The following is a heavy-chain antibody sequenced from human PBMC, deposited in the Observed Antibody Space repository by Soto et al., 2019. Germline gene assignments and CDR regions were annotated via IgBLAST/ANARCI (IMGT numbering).Heavy chain of an antibody. CDR1: GFIFSTSW. CDR2: INQDGSEM. D-gene: IGHD1-26*01. Sequence: PGGSLRLSCAGSGFIFSTSWMSWVRQAPGKGLEWVANINQDGSEMYYVDLVRGRFTISRDNSKNSLYLQLNSLRVDDTAVYYCARNSVWGQGTQVTVSS. V-gene: IGHV3-7*01. CDR3: ARNSV. J-gene: IGHJ4*02.